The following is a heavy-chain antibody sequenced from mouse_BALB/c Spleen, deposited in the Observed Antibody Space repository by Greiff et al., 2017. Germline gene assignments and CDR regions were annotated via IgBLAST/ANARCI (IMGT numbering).Heavy chain of an antibody. J-gene: IGHJ3*01. Sequence: QVQLQQSGAELMKPGASVKISCKATGYTFSSYWIEWVKQRPGHGLEWIGEILPGSGSTNYNEKFKGKATFTADTSSNTAYMQLSSLTSEDSAVYYCARDGNYFAYWGQGTLVTVSA. CDR1: GYTFSSYW. V-gene: IGHV1-9*01. D-gene: IGHD2-1*01. CDR2: ILPGSGST. CDR3: ARDGNYFAY.